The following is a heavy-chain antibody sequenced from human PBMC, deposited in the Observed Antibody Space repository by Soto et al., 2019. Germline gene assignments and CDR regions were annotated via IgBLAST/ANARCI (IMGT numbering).Heavy chain of an antibody. J-gene: IGHJ6*02. CDR2: TYYRSKWYN. D-gene: IGHD2-2*02. CDR3: ARVGEGYCSSTSCYRNYYGMDV. Sequence: PSQTLSRTCAISGDSVSSNSAAWNWIRQSPSRGLEWLGRTYYRSKWYNDYAVSVKSRITINPDTSKNQFSLQLNSVTPEDTAVYYCARVGEGYCSSTSCYRNYYGMDVWGQGTTVTVSS. V-gene: IGHV6-1*01. CDR1: GDSVSSNSAA.